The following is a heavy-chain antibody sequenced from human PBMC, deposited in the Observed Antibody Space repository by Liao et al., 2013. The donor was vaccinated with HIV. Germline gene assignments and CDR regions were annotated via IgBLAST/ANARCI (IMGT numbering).Heavy chain of an antibody. CDR3: ARGGSYNWFDP. V-gene: IGHV4-34*01. J-gene: IGHJ5*02. D-gene: IGHD3-10*01. Sequence: QVQLHQWGAGLWKPSETLSLTCAVNGESFSGYFWTWIRQPPGKGLEWIGQIDYSGGINYNPSLESRVSISVDTSKSQLSLNLTSVTAADTGIYYCARGGSYNWFDPWGQGTLVTVSS. CDR1: GESFSGYF. CDR2: IDYSGGI.